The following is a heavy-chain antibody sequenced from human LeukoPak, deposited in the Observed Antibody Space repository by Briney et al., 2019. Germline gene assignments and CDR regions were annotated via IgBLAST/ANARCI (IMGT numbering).Heavy chain of an antibody. D-gene: IGHD2-2*01. CDR1: GLTFSSYS. CDR3: ARDAEPPGVVVVPAALDAFDI. CDR2: ISSSSSYI. Sequence: NPGGSLRLSCAASGLTFSSYSMNWVRQAPGKGLEWVSSISSSSSYIYYADSVKGRFTISRDNAKNSLYLQMNSLRAEDTAVYYYARDAEPPGVVVVPAALDAFDIWGQGTMVTVSS. V-gene: IGHV3-21*01. J-gene: IGHJ3*02.